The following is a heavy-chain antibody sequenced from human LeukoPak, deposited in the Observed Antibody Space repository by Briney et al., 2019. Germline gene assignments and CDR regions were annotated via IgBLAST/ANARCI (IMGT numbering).Heavy chain of an antibody. D-gene: IGHD2-2*01. CDR1: GFTFSNAW. CDR3: TTGPNIVVVPAAMWDDAFDI. CDR2: VKSKTDGGTA. J-gene: IGHJ3*02. V-gene: IGHV3-15*01. Sequence: GGSLRLSCAASGFTFSNAWMSWVRQAPGKGLEWVGRVKSKTDGGTADYAAPVKGRFTISRDDSKNTLYLQMNSLKTEDTAVYYCTTGPNIVVVPAAMWDDAFDIWGQGTMVTVSS.